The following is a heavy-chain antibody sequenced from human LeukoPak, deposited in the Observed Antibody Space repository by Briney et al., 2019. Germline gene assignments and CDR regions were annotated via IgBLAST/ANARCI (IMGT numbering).Heavy chain of an antibody. CDR1: GYTFTGHD. CDR2: INPNSGGT. V-gene: IGHV1-2*02. D-gene: IGHD2-15*01. J-gene: IGHJ4*02. CDR3: ARDDCSGGSCNFDY. Sequence: GASVKVSCKASGYTFTGHDIHWVRQAPGQGLEWMGWINPNSGGTNYAQKFQGRVTMTRDTSISTAYMELSRLRSDDTAVYYCARDDCSGGSCNFDYWGQGTLVTVSS.